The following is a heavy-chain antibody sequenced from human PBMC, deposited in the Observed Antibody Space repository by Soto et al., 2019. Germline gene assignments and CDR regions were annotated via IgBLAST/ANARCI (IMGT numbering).Heavy chain of an antibody. D-gene: IGHD6-6*01. V-gene: IGHV1-69*02. J-gene: IGHJ4*02. CDR2: VIPILGIA. CDR3: ARGARLGQLGSYFDY. CDR1: GGTFSSYT. Sequence: ASVKVSCKASGGTFSSYTTSWARQAPGQGLEWMGRVIPILGIANYAQKFQGRVTITADKSTSTAYMELSSLRSEDTAVYYCARGARLGQLGSYFDYWGQGTLVTVSS.